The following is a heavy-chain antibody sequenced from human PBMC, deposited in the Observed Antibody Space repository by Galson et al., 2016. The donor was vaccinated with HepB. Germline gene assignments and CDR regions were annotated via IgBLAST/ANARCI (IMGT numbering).Heavy chain of an antibody. J-gene: IGHJ4*02. D-gene: IGHD3-16*01. CDR2: INSIGDFT. Sequence: SLRLSCAASGFTSEFTAEFSFGSYPMTWVRQAPGKGLEWVSTINSIGDFTHYADSVKGRFTISRDDSKNTLYLQMNSLRAEDTAVYYCAKDIPYYDFVWGTYEVGFDYWGQGTLVTVSS. CDR3: AKDIPYYDFVWGTYEVGFDY. V-gene: IGHV3-23*01. CDR1: GFTSEFTAEFSFGSYP.